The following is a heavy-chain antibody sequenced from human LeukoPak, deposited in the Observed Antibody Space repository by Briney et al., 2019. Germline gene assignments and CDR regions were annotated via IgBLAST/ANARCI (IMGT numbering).Heavy chain of an antibody. J-gene: IGHJ4*02. CDR1: GGSFSGYY. D-gene: IGHD1-1*01. Sequence: PSETLSLTCAVYGGSFSGYYWSWIRQPPGKGLEWIGEINHSGSTNYNPSLKSRVTISVDTSKNQFSLKLSSVTAADTAVYYCARVIWSGADYWGQGTLVTVSS. CDR2: INHSGST. V-gene: IGHV4-34*01. CDR3: ARVIWSGADY.